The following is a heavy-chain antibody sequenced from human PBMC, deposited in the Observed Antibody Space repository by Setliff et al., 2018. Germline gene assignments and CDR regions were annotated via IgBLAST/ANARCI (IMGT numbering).Heavy chain of an antibody. CDR1: DGSMTSGSYY. Sequence: PSETLSLTCSVSDGSMTSGSYYWGWIRQPPGKGLEWIGSVYYSGATYYNPSLKSRLTMSVDTSKNQFTLKLTSVTAADTAVYYCGRGFSRIEGWGNWFDPWGQGILVTVS. CDR3: GRGFSRIEGWGNWFDP. J-gene: IGHJ5*02. D-gene: IGHD2-15*01. CDR2: VYYSGAT. V-gene: IGHV4-39*01.